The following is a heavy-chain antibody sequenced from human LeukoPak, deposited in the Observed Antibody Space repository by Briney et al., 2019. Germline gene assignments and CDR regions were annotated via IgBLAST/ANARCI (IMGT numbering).Heavy chain of an antibody. V-gene: IGHV3-21*01. Sequence: PGGSLRLSCAASGFTFSSYSMNWVRQATGKGLEWVSSISSSSSYIYYADSVKGRFTIPRDNAKNSLYLQMNSLRAEDTAVYYCAGSLYYYDSSGYYYADYWGQGTLVTVSS. J-gene: IGHJ4*02. CDR1: GFTFSSYS. CDR3: AGSLYYYDSSGYYYADY. CDR2: ISSSSSYI. D-gene: IGHD3-22*01.